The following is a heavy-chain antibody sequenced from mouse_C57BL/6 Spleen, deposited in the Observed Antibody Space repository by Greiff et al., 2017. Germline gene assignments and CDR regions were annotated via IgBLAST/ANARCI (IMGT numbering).Heavy chain of an antibody. V-gene: IGHV5-17*01. CDR2: ISSGSSTI. J-gene: IGHJ4*01. CDR3: ARASGRHRYYAMDY. Sequence: EVKLVESGGGLVKPGGSLKLSCAASGFTFSDYGLHWVRQAAEKGLEWVAYISSGSSTIYYADTVKGRFTIFIDNARNTLFLQMTRLRSVDTAMYYCARASGRHRYYAMDYWGQGTSVTVSS. CDR1: GFTFSDYG. D-gene: IGHD1-1*01.